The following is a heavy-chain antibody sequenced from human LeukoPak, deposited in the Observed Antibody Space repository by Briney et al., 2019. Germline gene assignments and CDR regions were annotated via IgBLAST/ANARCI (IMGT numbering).Heavy chain of an antibody. CDR3: ARGFDY. V-gene: IGHV1-2*02. CDR2: ISPYSGDT. J-gene: IGHJ4*02. Sequence: ASVKVSCKTSGYTFTAYYMHWMRQATAQGVEWMVWISPYSGDTNYAQKFQGRVTMTRETSTSTAYMELNRLRSDDTAVYYCARGFDYWGQGTLVTVSS. CDR1: GYTFTAYY.